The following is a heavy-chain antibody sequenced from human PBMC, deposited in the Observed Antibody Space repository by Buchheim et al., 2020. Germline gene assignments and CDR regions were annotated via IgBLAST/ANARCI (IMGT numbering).Heavy chain of an antibody. CDR2: ISGSAGRT. J-gene: IGHJ4*02. CDR1: GLILRTYA. V-gene: IGHV3-23*01. D-gene: IGHD3-10*01. Sequence: EVQLLESGGGLVQPGGSLRLSCAASGLILRTYAMSWFRQAPGRGLEWVSGISGSAGRTFYAASVKGRFTMYSDTSETTLYLRISSLRADDTGVYYCARLGDFFRGVKSGGQGTL. CDR3: ARLGDFFRGVKS.